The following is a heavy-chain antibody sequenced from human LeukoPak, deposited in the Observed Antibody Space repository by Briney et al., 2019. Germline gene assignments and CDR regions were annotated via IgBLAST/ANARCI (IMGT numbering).Heavy chain of an antibody. CDR1: GGTFSSYA. CDR2: IIPIFGTA. D-gene: IGHD3-16*02. J-gene: IGHJ4*02. CDR3: ARALGDYVWGSYRFSLDY. V-gene: IGHV1-69*05. Sequence: SVKVSCKASGGTFSSYAISWVRQAPGQGLEWMGGIIPIFGTANYAQKFQGRVTITTDESTSTAYMELSSLRSEDTAVYYCARALGDYVWGSYRFSLDYWGQGTLVTASS.